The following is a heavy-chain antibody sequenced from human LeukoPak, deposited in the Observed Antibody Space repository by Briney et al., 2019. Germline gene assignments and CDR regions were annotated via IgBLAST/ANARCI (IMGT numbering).Heavy chain of an antibody. CDR2: IFYTGST. CDR3: AGIGPGGFDSGGQKRVC. J-gene: IGHJ4*02. V-gene: IGHV4-59*04. Sequence: SETLSLTCTVSGGSISSYYWGWIRQPPGKGLEWNANIFYTGSTYYNPSLKSRLTISVDTSKDQFSLKLTSVTAADTAVYYCAGIGPGGFDSGGQKRVCWGQGTLVTVSS. D-gene: IGHD3-22*01. CDR1: GGSISSYY.